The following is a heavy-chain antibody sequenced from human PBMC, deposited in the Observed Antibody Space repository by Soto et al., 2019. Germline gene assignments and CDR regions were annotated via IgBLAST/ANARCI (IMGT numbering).Heavy chain of an antibody. CDR1: GFTFSSYS. Sequence: GGSLRLSCAASGFTFSSYSMNWVRQAPGKGLEWVSSISSSSSYIYYADSVKGRFTISRDNAKNSLYLQMNSLRAEDTAVYYCARAQDYDFWSGYSPLYYYGMDVWGQGTTVTFSS. D-gene: IGHD3-3*01. CDR3: ARAQDYDFWSGYSPLYYYGMDV. V-gene: IGHV3-21*01. CDR2: ISSSSSYI. J-gene: IGHJ6*02.